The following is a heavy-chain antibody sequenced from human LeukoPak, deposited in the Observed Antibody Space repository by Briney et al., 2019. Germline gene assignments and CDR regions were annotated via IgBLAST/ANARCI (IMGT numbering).Heavy chain of an antibody. CDR2: ISSSGSTI. CDR3: ARDQYYDFWSDYSTDRGLVDY. CDR1: GFTFSDYY. V-gene: IGHV3-11*04. D-gene: IGHD3-3*01. Sequence: GGSLRLSCAASGFTFSDYYMSWIRQAPGKGLEWVSYISSSGSTIYYADSVKGRFTISRDNAKNSLYLQMNSLRAEDTAVYYCARDQYYDFWSDYSTDRGLVDYWGQGTLVTVSS. J-gene: IGHJ4*02.